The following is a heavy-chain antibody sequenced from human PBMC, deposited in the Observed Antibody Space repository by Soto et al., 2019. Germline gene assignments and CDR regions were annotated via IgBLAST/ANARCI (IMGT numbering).Heavy chain of an antibody. J-gene: IGHJ4*02. V-gene: IGHV3-53*01. CDR3: ATPPGGGGY. D-gene: IGHD3-10*01. CDR2: IYSGGYT. CDR1: GFTVSNNY. Sequence: EVQLVESGGGLIQPGGSLRLSCAVSGFTVSNNYMSWVRQAPGKGLEGVSVIYSGGYTAYGDSVKGRFTISRDNSKNTLFLKRNTLGPDDPAVYSGATPPGGGGYWGQGTLVTVSS.